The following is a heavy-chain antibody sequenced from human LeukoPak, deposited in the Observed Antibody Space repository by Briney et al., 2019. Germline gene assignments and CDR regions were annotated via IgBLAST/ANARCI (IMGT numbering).Heavy chain of an antibody. Sequence: SETLSLTCAVYGGSFSGYYWSWIRQPPGKGLEWIGYIYYSGSTNYNPSLKSRVTISVDTSKNQFSLKLSSVTAADTAVYYCARVAMTSTVTTRNYYYYGMDVWGQGTTVTVSS. CDR1: GGSFSGYY. CDR3: ARVAMTSTVTTRNYYYYGMDV. J-gene: IGHJ6*02. V-gene: IGHV4-59*01. D-gene: IGHD4-17*01. CDR2: IYYSGST.